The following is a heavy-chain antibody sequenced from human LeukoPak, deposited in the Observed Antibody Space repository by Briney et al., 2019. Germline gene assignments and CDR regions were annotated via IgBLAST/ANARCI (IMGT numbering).Heavy chain of an antibody. Sequence: GGSLRLSCAASGFTFSGYAMHWVRQAPGKGLEWVAVISYDGSNKYYADSVRGRFTISRDNSKNTLYLQMNSLRAEDTAMYYCARDLGGDYYDSSSYYYYYAMDVWGQGTTVTVSS. CDR3: ARDLGGDYYDSSSYYYYYAMDV. CDR1: GFTFSGYA. CDR2: ISYDGSNK. V-gene: IGHV3-30-3*01. J-gene: IGHJ6*02. D-gene: IGHD3-22*01.